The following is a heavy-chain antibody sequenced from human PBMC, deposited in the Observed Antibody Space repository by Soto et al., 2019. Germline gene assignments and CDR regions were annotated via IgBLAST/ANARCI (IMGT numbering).Heavy chain of an antibody. D-gene: IGHD3-22*01. J-gene: IGHJ2*01. CDR1: GFTFSSYD. CDR3: ASEDYYDSSARWFDL. Sequence: EVQLVESGGGLVQPGGSLRVSCAASGFTFSSYDMHWVRQATGKGLECVSAIGTAGDTYYPGPVKGRFTLSRENAKNSYYLHMNSLRAGDTAVYYCASEDYYDSSARWFDLWGRGTLVTVSS. V-gene: IGHV3-13*01. CDR2: IGTAGDT.